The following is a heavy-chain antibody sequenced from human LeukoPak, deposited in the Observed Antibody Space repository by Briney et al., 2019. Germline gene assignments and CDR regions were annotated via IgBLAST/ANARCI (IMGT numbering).Heavy chain of an antibody. V-gene: IGHV3-23*01. Sequence: GGSLRLSCAASGFTFSSYAMSWVRQAPGKGLEWVSAISGSGGSTYYADSVKGRFTISRDNSKNTLYLQMNSLRAEDTAVYYCARNWGYNYGYGSFDSWGQGILVTVSS. CDR3: ARNWGYNYGYGSFDS. CDR2: ISGSGGST. J-gene: IGHJ4*02. D-gene: IGHD5-24*01. CDR1: GFTFSSYA.